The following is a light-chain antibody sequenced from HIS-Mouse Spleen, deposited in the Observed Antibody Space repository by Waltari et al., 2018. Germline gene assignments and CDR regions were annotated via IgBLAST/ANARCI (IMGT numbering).Light chain of an antibody. CDR2: DAS. J-gene: IGKJ4*01. CDR1: QSVSSY. CDR3: QQRSNWLT. V-gene: IGKV3-11*01. Sequence: EIVLTQSPATLSLSPGERASQSVSSYLAWYQQKPGQAPRLLIYDASNRATGIPARFSGSESGTDFTLTISSLEPEDFAVYYCQQRSNWLTFGGGTKVEIK.